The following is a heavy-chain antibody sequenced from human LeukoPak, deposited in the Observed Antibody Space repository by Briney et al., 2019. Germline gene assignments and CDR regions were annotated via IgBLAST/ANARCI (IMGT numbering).Heavy chain of an antibody. CDR2: IYNSGST. J-gene: IGHJ4*02. D-gene: IGHD4-17*01. V-gene: IGHV4-59*01. CDR1: SGSISSYY. CDR3: ARGSTVTPYYFDY. Sequence: SETLSLTCTVSSGSISSYYWSWIRQPPGKGLEWIGYIYNSGSTSYNPSLKSRVTISVDTSKNQFSLKVSSVTAADTAVYYCARGSTVTPYYFDYWGPGTLVTVSS.